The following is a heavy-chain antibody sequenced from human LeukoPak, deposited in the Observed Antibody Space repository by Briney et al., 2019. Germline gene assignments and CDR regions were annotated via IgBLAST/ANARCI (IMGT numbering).Heavy chain of an antibody. V-gene: IGHV1-2*02. CDR1: GYTFTSYY. D-gene: IGHD4-23*01. CDR3: ARDLRGNSFDY. Sequence: ASVKVSCKASGYTFTSYYMHWVRQAPGQGLDWMGWITPNSGATQYARKFKGRVTMTRDTSISTAYVELTGLTSDDTALYYCARDLRGNSFDYWGQGTLVTVSS. CDR2: ITPNSGAT. J-gene: IGHJ4*02.